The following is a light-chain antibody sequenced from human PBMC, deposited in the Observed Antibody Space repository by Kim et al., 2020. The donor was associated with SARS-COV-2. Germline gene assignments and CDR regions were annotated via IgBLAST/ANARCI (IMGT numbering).Light chain of an antibody. V-gene: IGKV1-39*01. CDR1: QRISTY. Sequence: DIQMTQSPSSQSASVGDRVTITCRASQRISTYLNWYQQQPGKAPRLLIYAASSLQSGVPSRFSGSGSGTDFTLTINSLQPEDFANNYCQQSFTTPLLTFGGGTKVDIK. CDR3: QQSFTTPLLT. CDR2: AAS. J-gene: IGKJ4*01.